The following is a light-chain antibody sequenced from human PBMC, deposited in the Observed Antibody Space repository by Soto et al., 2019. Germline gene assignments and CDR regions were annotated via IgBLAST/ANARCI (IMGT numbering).Light chain of an antibody. Sequence: DIQMTQSPSTLSASVGDTVTIACRATQTISTYLNWYQQKPGKAPKVLIYAASSLQSGVPSRFSGGGSGTDFTLTISSLQPEDFATYFCQQTYSTPWTFGQGTQVEVK. J-gene: IGKJ1*01. CDR2: AAS. CDR3: QQTYSTPWT. CDR1: QTISTY. V-gene: IGKV1-39*01.